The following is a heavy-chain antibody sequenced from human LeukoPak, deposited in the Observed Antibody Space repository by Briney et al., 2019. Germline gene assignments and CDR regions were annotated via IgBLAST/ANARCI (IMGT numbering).Heavy chain of an antibody. CDR2: VSYDGSNK. Sequence: GGSLRLSCAASGFTFSSYAMSWVRQAPGRGLEWVAVVSYDGSNKYYADSVKGRFTISRDNSKNTLYLQMNSLRAEDTAVYYCAKAQSSGWHYFDYWGQGTLVTVSS. CDR3: AKAQSSGWHYFDY. D-gene: IGHD6-19*01. J-gene: IGHJ4*02. V-gene: IGHV3-30*18. CDR1: GFTFSSYA.